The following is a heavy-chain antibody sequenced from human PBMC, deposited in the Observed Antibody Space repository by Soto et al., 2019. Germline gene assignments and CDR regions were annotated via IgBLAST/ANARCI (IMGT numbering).Heavy chain of an antibody. D-gene: IGHD2-15*01. V-gene: IGHV3-64D*06. Sequence: PGGSLRLSCSASGFALSSYAMHWVRQAPGKGLEYVSSISSNGISTYYADSVKGRFTISRDNSQNTLYIQMNGLRPDDTALYYCVKDEGFCTGGNCYSVARGGFDLWGQGTMVTVSS. CDR2: ISSNGIST. CDR1: GFALSSYA. J-gene: IGHJ3*01. CDR3: VKDEGFCTGGNCYSVARGGFDL.